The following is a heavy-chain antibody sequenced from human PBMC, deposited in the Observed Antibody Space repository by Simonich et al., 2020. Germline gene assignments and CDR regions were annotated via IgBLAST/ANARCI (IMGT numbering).Heavy chain of an antibody. V-gene: IGHV3-23*01. CDR1: GFTFSSYA. J-gene: IGHJ3*02. D-gene: IGHD3-22*01. CDR2: ISGSGGST. Sequence: GGGLVQPGGSLRLSCAASGFTFSSYAMSWVRQAPGKGLECVSAISGSGGSTYYADSVKGRFTISRDNSKNTLYRQMNSLRAEDTAVYYCAKDLGERITMIVVVIDAFDIWGQGTMVTVSS. CDR3: AKDLGERITMIVVVIDAFDI.